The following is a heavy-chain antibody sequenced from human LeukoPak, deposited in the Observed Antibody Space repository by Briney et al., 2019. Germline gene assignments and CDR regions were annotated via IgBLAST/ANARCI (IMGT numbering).Heavy chain of an antibody. V-gene: IGHV3-7*01. CDR3: ATLDPYIDY. CDR2: IQKDGSEK. Sequence: PGGSLRLSCAASGFTFSNYWMSWVRQAPGKGLEWVANIQKDGSEKNYVDSVKGRFTISRDNAKTSLYLQMNSLRADDTAIYYCATLDPYIDYWGQGTLVTVSS. CDR1: GFTFSNYW. J-gene: IGHJ4*02.